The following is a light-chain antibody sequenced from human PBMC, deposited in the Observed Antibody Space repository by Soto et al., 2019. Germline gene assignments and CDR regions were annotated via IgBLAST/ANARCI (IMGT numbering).Light chain of an antibody. Sequence: QSVLTQSPSASASLGASVKLTCTLSSGHSNYAIAWHQLQPEKGPRYLMKLNSDGSHIKGDVIPDRFSGSSSGAERYLTISSLQSEDEADYYCQTWGTGIQVFGGGTKLTVL. CDR1: SGHSNYA. J-gene: IGLJ2*01. V-gene: IGLV4-69*01. CDR3: QTWGTGIQV. CDR2: LNSDGSH.